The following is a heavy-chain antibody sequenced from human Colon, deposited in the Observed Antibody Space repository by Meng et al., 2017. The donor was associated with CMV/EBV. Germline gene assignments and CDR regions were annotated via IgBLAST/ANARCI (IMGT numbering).Heavy chain of an antibody. D-gene: IGHD5/OR15-5a*01. CDR3: AGRDIVSSNAYFAP. V-gene: IGHV1-2*02. CDR1: GYSFSGYY. CDR2: IRPDRGDT. J-gene: IGHJ5*02. Sequence: SGYSFSGYYIHWVRQAPGQGLEWMGCIRPDRGDTRYSQSFQDRVTLTSDTSLRTAYMEVSGLTSDDTAVYYCAGRDIVSSNAYFAPWGQGTLVTVS.